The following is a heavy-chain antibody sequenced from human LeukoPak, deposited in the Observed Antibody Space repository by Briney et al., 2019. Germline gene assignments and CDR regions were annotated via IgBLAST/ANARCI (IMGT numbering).Heavy chain of an antibody. D-gene: IGHD6-13*01. CDR1: GGSFSGYY. J-gene: IGHJ4*02. Sequence: SETLSLTCAVYGGSFSGYYWSWIRQPPGKGLEWIGEINHSGSTNYNPSLKSRATISVDTSKNQFSLKLSSVTAADTAVYYCARRAAAVALDYWGQGTLVTVSS. CDR3: ARRAAAVALDY. V-gene: IGHV4-34*01. CDR2: INHSGST.